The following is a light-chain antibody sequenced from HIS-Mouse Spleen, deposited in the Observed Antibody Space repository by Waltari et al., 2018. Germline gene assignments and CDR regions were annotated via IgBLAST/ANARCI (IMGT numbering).Light chain of an antibody. CDR3: CSYAGSSTWV. J-gene: IGLJ3*02. CDR2: EGS. CDR1: STDVGSYTL. V-gene: IGLV2-23*01. Sequence: QSALTQPASVSGSPGQSITISCTGTSTDVGSYTLVSRYHQHPGKAPKLMIYEGSKRPSGVSNRFSGSKSGNTASLTISGLQAEDEADYYCCSYAGSSTWVFGGGTKLTVL.